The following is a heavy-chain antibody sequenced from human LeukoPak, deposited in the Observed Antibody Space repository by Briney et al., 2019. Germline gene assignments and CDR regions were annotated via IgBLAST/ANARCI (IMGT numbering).Heavy chain of an antibody. V-gene: IGHV3-48*01. CDR2: ISSSSNTT. CDR3: ASSNPSSGYDSTNNH. CDR1: GFTFRSHS. D-gene: IGHD5-12*01. J-gene: IGHJ5*02. Sequence: GGSLRLSCAASGFTFRSHSMTWVRQAPGKGLQWVSYISSSSNTTYYADSVKGRFTISRDNAKNSLYLQMNSLRAEDTAVYYCASSNPSSGYDSTNNHWGQGTLVTVSS.